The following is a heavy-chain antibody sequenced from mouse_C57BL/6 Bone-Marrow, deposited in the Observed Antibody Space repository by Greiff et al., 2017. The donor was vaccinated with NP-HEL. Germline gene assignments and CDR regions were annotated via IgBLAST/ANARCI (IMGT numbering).Heavy chain of an antibody. D-gene: IGHD2-4*01. V-gene: IGHV5-17*01. Sequence: EVKVVESGGGLVKPGGSLKLSCAASGFTFSDYGMHWVRQAPEKGLEWVAYISSGSSTIYYADTVKGRFTISRDNAKNTLFLQMTSLRSEETAMYYCARNDYDDYFDYWGQGTTLTVSS. CDR3: ARNDYDDYFDY. CDR1: GFTFSDYG. CDR2: ISSGSSTI. J-gene: IGHJ2*01.